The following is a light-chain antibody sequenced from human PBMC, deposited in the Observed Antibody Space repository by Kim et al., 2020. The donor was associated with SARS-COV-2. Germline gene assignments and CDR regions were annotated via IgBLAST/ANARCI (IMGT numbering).Light chain of an antibody. CDR1: SSDVCNYNY. CDR2: DVT. V-gene: IGLV2-14*03. CDR3: SSYTLSSTYV. Sequence: QSALTQPASVSGSPGQSITISCTGTSSDVCNYNYVSWYQHHPGKVPKLMIYDVTERLSGVSNRFSGSKSGNTASLTISGLQADDEADYYCSSYTLSSTYVFGSGTKVTVL. J-gene: IGLJ1*01.